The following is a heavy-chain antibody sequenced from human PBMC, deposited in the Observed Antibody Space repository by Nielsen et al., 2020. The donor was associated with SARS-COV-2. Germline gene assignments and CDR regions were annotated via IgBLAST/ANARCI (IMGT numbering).Heavy chain of an antibody. CDR2: ISSSSSYI. J-gene: IGHJ4*02. CDR3: ARDLSRLQESSSYRFDY. V-gene: IGHV3-21*01. Sequence: VRQAPGKGLEWASSISSSSSYIYYADSVKGRFTISRDNAKNSLYLQMNSLRAEDTAVYYCARDLSRLQESSSYRFDYWGQGTLVTVSS. D-gene: IGHD6-13*01.